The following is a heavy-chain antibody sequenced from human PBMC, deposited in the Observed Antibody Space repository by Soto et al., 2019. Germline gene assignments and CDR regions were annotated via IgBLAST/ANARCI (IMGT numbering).Heavy chain of an antibody. V-gene: IGHV1-24*01. CDR1: GYTLTELS. CDR2: FDPEDGET. J-gene: IGHJ3*02. Sequence: ASLKVSCKVSGYTLTELSMHWVRQAPGKGLEWMGGFDPEDGETIYAQKFQGRVTMTEDTSTDTAYMELSSLRSEDTAVYYCATDIVVVTAMYAFDIWGQGTMVTFSS. D-gene: IGHD2-21*02. CDR3: ATDIVVVTAMYAFDI.